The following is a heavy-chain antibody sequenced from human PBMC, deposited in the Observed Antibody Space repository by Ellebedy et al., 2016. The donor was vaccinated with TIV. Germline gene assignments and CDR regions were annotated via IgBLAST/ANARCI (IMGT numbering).Heavy chain of an antibody. CDR1: GFTFSSYA. CDR2: ISGSGGST. CDR3: ARDYEGGF. V-gene: IGHV3-23*01. J-gene: IGHJ4*02. Sequence: GGSLRLSXAASGFTFSSYAMSWVRQAPGKGLEWVSAISGSGGSTYYADSVKGRFTISRDNAKNSLFLQMNSLRAEDTAVYYCARDYEGGFWGQGTLVTVSS. D-gene: IGHD5-12*01.